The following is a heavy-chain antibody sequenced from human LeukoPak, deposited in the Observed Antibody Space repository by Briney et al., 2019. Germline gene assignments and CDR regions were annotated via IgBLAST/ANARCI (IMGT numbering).Heavy chain of an antibody. V-gene: IGHV4-59*01. D-gene: IGHD6-19*01. Sequence: PSETLSLTCTVSGGSISSYYWSWIRQPPGKGLEWIGYIYYSGSTNYNPSLKSRVTISVDTSKNQFSLKLSSVTAADTAVYYCASLRYLGSGEDQEYFQHSCQGTLVTVSS. CDR2: IYYSGST. CDR3: ASLRYLGSGEDQEYFQH. J-gene: IGHJ1*01. CDR1: GGSISSYY.